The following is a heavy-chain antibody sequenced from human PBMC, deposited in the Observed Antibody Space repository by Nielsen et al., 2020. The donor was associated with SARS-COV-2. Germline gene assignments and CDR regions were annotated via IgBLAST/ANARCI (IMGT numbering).Heavy chain of an antibody. CDR2: INHSGST. Sequence: SETLSLTFAVYGGSFSGYYWSWIRQPPGKGLEWIGEINHSGSTNYNPSLKSRVTISVDTSKNQFSLKLSSVTASDTAVYYCAKNYGGITYYFDYWGQGTLVTVSS. D-gene: IGHD4-23*01. CDR3: AKNYGGITYYFDY. J-gene: IGHJ4*02. CDR1: GGSFSGYY. V-gene: IGHV4-34*01.